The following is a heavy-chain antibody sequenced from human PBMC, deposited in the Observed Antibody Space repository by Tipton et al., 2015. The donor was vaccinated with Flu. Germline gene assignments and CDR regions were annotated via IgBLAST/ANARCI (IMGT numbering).Heavy chain of an antibody. J-gene: IGHJ3*02. Sequence: DSVKGRFTISRDNSKNTLYLQMNSLRAEDTALYYCARGVAGAFDIWGQGTMVSVSS. CDR3: ARGVAGAFDI. D-gene: IGHD6-19*01. V-gene: IGHV3-30*07.